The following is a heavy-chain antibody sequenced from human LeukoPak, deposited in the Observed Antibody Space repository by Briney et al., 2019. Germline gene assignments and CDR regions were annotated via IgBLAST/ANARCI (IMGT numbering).Heavy chain of an antibody. Sequence: SVKVSCKASGGTFSSYAISWVRQAPGQGLEWMGGIIPIFGTANYAQKFQGRVTITTDESTSTAYMELSSLRSEDTAVYYCARVTAAWVEDDAFDIWGQGTMVTVSS. J-gene: IGHJ3*02. V-gene: IGHV1-69*05. D-gene: IGHD6-13*01. CDR2: IIPIFGTA. CDR3: ARVTAAWVEDDAFDI. CDR1: GGTFSSYA.